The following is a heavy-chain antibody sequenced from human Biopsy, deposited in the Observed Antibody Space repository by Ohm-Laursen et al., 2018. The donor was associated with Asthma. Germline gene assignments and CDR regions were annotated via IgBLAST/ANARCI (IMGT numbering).Heavy chain of an antibody. V-gene: IGHV4-31*02. CDR1: GGSISSGGYY. CDR2: IYYSGST. J-gene: IGHJ4*02. CDR3: ARGPPVDRED. Sequence: SQTLSLTWTVSGGSISSGGYYWSWIRQHPGKGLEWIGYIYYSGSTYYNPSLKSRVTISVDTSKNQFSLKLSSATAADTAVYYCARGPPVDREDWGQGTLVTVSS. D-gene: IGHD5-24*01.